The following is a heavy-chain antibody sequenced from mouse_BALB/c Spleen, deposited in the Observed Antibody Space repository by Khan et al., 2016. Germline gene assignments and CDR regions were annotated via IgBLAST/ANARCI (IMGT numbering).Heavy chain of an antibody. CDR1: GYTFSSYW. Sequence: QVQLQQSGAELMKPGASVKISCKATGYTFSSYWIEWVKQRPGHGLEWIGEILPGSGSTKYNERFKGKATLTVDIFSNTAYMQLSSLTSEASAVYHCARLHYDFFDYWGQGTTLTVSS. D-gene: IGHD1-2*01. CDR3: ARLHYDFFDY. V-gene: IGHV1-9*01. CDR2: ILPGSGST. J-gene: IGHJ2*01.